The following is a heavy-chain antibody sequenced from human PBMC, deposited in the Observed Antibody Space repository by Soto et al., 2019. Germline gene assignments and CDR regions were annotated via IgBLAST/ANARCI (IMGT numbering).Heavy chain of an antibody. CDR2: INHSGST. Sequence: SETLSLTCAVYGGSFSGYYWSWIRQPPGKGLEWIGEINHSGSTNYNPSLKRRVTISVDTPKNQFSRKLSSVTAADTAVYYCARGRHKDAFDIWGQGTMVTVSS. V-gene: IGHV4-34*01. J-gene: IGHJ3*02. D-gene: IGHD2-21*01. CDR3: ARGRHKDAFDI. CDR1: GGSFSGYY.